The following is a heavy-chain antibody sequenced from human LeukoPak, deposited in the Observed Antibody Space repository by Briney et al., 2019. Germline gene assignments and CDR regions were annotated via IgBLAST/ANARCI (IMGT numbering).Heavy chain of an antibody. CDR1: GFTFNTYA. V-gene: IGHV3-53*01. CDR3: ARDRAAADP. J-gene: IGHJ5*02. D-gene: IGHD6-13*01. CDR2: IWTDGGT. Sequence: GGSLRLSCAASGFTFNTYAMSWVRQAPGKGLEWVSVIWTDGGTYYADSVRGRFTISRDDSKNTLFLQMDRLRADDTAVYYCARDRAAADPWGQGTLVTVSS.